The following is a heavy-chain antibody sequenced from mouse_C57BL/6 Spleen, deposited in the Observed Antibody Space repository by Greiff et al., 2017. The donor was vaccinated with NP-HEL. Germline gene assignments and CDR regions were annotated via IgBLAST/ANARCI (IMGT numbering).Heavy chain of an antibody. V-gene: IGHV1-15*01. Sequence: QVQLQQSGAELVRPGASVTLSCKASGYTFTDYEMHWVKQTPVHGLEWIGAIDPETGGTAYNQKFKGKAILTADKSSSTAYMELRSLTSEDSAVYYCTRWRGLKGFAYWGQGTLVTVSA. J-gene: IGHJ3*01. CDR1: GYTFTDYE. D-gene: IGHD1-3*01. CDR3: TRWRGLKGFAY. CDR2: IDPETGGT.